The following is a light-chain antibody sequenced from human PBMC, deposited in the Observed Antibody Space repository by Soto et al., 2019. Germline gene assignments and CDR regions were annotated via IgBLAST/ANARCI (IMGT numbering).Light chain of an antibody. J-gene: IGLJ2*01. Sequence: QSALTQPASVSGSPGQSITISCTGTSSDVGFYNYVSWYQQHPGKVPKLMIYDVSNRPSGVSNRFSGSRSGNTASLTISGLQAGDEADYYCRSYTSSSTQVFGGGTKLTVL. V-gene: IGLV2-14*01. CDR2: DVS. CDR3: RSYTSSSTQV. CDR1: SSDVGFYNY.